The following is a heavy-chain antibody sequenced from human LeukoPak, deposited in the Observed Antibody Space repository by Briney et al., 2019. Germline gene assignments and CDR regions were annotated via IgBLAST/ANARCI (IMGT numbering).Heavy chain of an antibody. D-gene: IGHD2-2*02. CDR2: ISWDGGNI. Sequence: GGSLRLSCAASGFTFSSYWMHWVRPAPGKGLEWVSLISWDGGNIYYADSMKGRFTISRDNSKNSLYLQMNSLRAEDSAFYYCAKAAIRYTTRWNNFDYWGQGTLVTVSS. V-gene: IGHV3-43D*03. CDR1: GFTFSSYW. CDR3: AKAAIRYTTRWNNFDY. J-gene: IGHJ4*02.